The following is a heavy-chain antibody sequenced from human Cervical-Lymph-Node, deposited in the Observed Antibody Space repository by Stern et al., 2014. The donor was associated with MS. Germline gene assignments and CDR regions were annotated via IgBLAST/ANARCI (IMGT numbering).Heavy chain of an antibody. CDR3: ARVLSGYDSPDY. J-gene: IGHJ4*02. CDR1: GFTFSSYG. CDR2: IWYDGSNK. D-gene: IGHD5-12*01. Sequence: VQLVESGGGVVQPGRSLRLSCAASGFTFSSYGMHWVRQAPGKGLEWVAVIWYDGSNKYYADSVKGLFTISRDNSKNTLYLQMNSLRAEDTAVYYCARVLSGYDSPDYWGQGTLVTVSS. V-gene: IGHV3-33*01.